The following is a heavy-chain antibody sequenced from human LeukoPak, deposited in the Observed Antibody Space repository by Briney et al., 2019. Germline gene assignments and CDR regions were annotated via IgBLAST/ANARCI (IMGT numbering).Heavy chain of an antibody. CDR2: ISGSGGST. CDR3: ARETSRGSGFDVFDI. Sequence: GGSLRLSCAASGFTFSSYAMNWVRQAPGKGLEWVSAISGSGGSTYYADSVKGRFTISRDNSKKTLYLQMSSLRVEDTAVYYCARETSRGSGFDVFDIWGQGTMVTVSS. V-gene: IGHV3-23*01. CDR1: GFTFSSYA. D-gene: IGHD3-22*01. J-gene: IGHJ3*02.